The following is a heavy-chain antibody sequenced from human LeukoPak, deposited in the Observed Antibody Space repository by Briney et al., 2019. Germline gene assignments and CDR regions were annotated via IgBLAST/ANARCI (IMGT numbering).Heavy chain of an antibody. V-gene: IGHV3-23*01. CDR2: ITGSGGST. D-gene: IGHD3-22*01. Sequence: GESLRLSCAASRFTFSSYAMSWVRQAPGKRLEWVSSITGSGGSTYYADSVKGRFTISRDNSKNTLYLQMNSLRAEDTAVYYCAKDGDSNGYYDYFDYWGQGTLVTVSS. CDR1: RFTFSSYA. J-gene: IGHJ4*02. CDR3: AKDGDSNGYYDYFDY.